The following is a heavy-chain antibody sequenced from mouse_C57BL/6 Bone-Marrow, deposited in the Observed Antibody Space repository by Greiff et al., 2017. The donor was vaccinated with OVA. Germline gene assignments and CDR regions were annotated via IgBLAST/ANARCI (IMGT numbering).Heavy chain of an antibody. CDR3: SRGDSLHFDY. CDR2: ISYSGST. Sequence: EVMLVESGPGMVKPSQSLSLSCTVTGYSITSCYVWHLIRHFPGNKLEWVGFISYSGSTNYNPSFKSRIPITHDTSKNHFFLKLNSGTTEDEATYYCSRGDSLHFDYWGQGTMVTVSA. V-gene: IGHV3-1*01. CDR1: GYSITSCYV. J-gene: IGHJ2*01. D-gene: IGHD2-10*01.